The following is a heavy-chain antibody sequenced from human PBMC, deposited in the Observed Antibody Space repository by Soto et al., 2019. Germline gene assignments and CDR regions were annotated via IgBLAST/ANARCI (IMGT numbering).Heavy chain of an antibody. CDR2: ISYDGSNK. Sequence: QVQLVESGGGVVQPGRSLRLSCAASGFTFSSYGMHWVRQAPGKGLEWVAVISYDGSNKYYADSVKGRFTISRDNSKNTLYLQMNSLRGEDTAVYYCAKANDYGLFDYWGQGTLVTVSS. CDR3: AKANDYGLFDY. V-gene: IGHV3-30*18. CDR1: GFTFSSYG. J-gene: IGHJ4*02. D-gene: IGHD4-17*01.